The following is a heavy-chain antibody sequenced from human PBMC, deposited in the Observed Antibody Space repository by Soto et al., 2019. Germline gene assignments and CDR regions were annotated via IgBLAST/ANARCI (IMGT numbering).Heavy chain of an antibody. CDR1: GASMNDYY. CDR3: ARSGHSFAGAF. V-gene: IGHV4-59*01. CDR2: MYYSGYT. D-gene: IGHD1-26*01. Sequence: SETLSLTCTVSGASMNDYYGSWIRQPPGKGLEWIGYMYYSGYTNYNASLKSRVTISIDTSKNQISLNLRSMTAADTAVYYCARSGHSFAGAFWGQGTRVTVSS. J-gene: IGHJ4*02.